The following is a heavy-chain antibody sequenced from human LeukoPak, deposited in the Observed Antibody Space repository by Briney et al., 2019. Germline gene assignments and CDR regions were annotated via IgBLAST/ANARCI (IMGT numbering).Heavy chain of an antibody. CDR2: INPNSGGT. J-gene: IGHJ4*02. CDR3: ARLVGATVGDFDY. D-gene: IGHD1-26*01. V-gene: IGHV1-2*02. Sequence: ASVKVSCKASGYTFTGYYMHWVRQAPGQGLEWMGWINPNSGGTNYAQKFQGRVTMTRDTSISTAYMELSRLRSDDTAVYYCARLVGATVGDFDYWGQRTLVTVSS. CDR1: GYTFTGYY.